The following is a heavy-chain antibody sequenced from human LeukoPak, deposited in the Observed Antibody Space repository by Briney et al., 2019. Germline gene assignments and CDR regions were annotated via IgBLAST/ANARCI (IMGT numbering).Heavy chain of an antibody. V-gene: IGHV4-34*01. J-gene: IGHJ4*02. CDR2: INHSGST. CDR3: ARASSWSRGRKDY. D-gene: IGHD6-13*01. CDR1: GGSFSGYY. Sequence: PSETLSLTCAVYGGSFSGYYWSWIRQPPGKGLEWIGEINHSGSTNYNPSLKSRVTISVDTSKNQFSLKLSSVTAADTAVYYCARASSWSRGRKDYWGQGTLVTVSS.